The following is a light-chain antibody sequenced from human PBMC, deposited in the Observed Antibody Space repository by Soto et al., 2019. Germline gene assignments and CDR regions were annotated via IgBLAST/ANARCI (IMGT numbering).Light chain of an antibody. J-gene: IGLJ2*01. V-gene: IGLV2-14*03. CDR3: SSYTRSFSLV. CDR1: SSDIGAYNH. Sequence: QSVLTQPASVTGSPGQSITISCTGSSSDIGAYNHVSWYQHHPGKAPKLMIYDVSNRPSGVSNRFSASKSGNTASLSISGLRAEDEADYYCSSYTRSFSLVFGGGTKLT. CDR2: DVS.